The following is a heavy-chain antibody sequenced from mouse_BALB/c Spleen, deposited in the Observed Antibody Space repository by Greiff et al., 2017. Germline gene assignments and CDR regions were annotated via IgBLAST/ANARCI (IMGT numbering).Heavy chain of an antibody. CDR2: IDPANGNT. CDR3: ARNDYRYDPAWFAY. V-gene: IGHV14-3*02. D-gene: IGHD2-14*01. CDR1: GFNIKDTY. Sequence: EVQLQQSGAELVKPGASVKLSCTASGFNIKDTYMHWVKQRPEQGLEWIGRIDPANGNTKYDPKFQGKATITADTSSNTAYLQLSSLTSEDTAVYYCARNDYRYDPAWFAYWGQGTLVTVSA. J-gene: IGHJ3*01.